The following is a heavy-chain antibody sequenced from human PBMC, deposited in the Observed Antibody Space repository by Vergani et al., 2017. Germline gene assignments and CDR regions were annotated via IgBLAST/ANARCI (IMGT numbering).Heavy chain of an antibody. CDR3: YTDYHDY. CDR2: IRSKNDGGTA. V-gene: IGHV3-15*01. J-gene: IGHJ4*02. Sequence: EVQAVESGGGLIKPGGSLRLFCVVSGITFKNAWINWVRQAPGKGLEWIGRIRSKNDGGTADYAAPLKGRFTISRDDSKDSAFLLVNNLKTEDTAVYFCYTDYHDYWGQGTLVTVSS. CDR1: GITFKNAW. D-gene: IGHD2-2*02.